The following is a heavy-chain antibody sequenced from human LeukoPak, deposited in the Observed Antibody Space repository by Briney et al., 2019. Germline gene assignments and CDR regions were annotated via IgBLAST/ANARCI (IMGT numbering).Heavy chain of an antibody. CDR3: VRHLSAGRPAFDI. CDR1: GGSINSYY. D-gene: IGHD2-15*01. J-gene: IGHJ3*02. Sequence: SETLSLTCTVSGGSINSYYWSWIRQPPGKGLEWIGYIYYSGSTNYCPSLKSRVTISVDTSNNKFSLKLTSLTAADTAVYYCVRHLSAGRPAFDIWGQGTMVTVSS. V-gene: IGHV4-59*08. CDR2: IYYSGST.